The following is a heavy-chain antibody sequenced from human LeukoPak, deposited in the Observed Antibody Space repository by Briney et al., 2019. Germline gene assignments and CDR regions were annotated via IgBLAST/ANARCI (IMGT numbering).Heavy chain of an antibody. CDR2: IYHSGST. CDR1: GGSISSSNW. D-gene: IGHD6-13*01. Sequence: SETLSLTCAVSGGSISSSNWWSWVRQPPGKGLEWIGEIYHSGSTNYNPSLKSRVTISVDKSKNQFSLKLSSVTAADTAVYYCASRDLAAAVSSFDPWGQGTLVTVSS. V-gene: IGHV4-4*02. CDR3: ASRDLAAAVSSFDP. J-gene: IGHJ5*02.